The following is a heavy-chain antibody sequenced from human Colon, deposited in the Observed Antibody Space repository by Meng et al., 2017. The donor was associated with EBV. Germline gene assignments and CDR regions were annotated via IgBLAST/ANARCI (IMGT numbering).Heavy chain of an antibody. Sequence: LQEAGADRLSRSGTLSVTGSVSNVSIISFSWLTWVRRPPVKGLEWIGEINHSGSINYNPSRRVRATISVDMSKKQFSLNLRSVTAADTDVYYCARAGDGLSFDYWGQGTLVTVSS. D-gene: IGHD3-16*01. CDR2: INHSGSI. V-gene: IGHV4-4*02. CDR1: NVSIISFSW. J-gene: IGHJ4*02. CDR3: ARAGDGLSFDY.